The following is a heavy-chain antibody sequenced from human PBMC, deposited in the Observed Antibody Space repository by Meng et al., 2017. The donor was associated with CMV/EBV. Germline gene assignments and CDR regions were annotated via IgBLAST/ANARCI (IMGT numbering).Heavy chain of an antibody. Sequence: GEPLKISGAPSGFTFSSYSMNWVRQAPGKGLEWVSSISSSSSYIYYADSVKGRFTISRDNAKNSLYLQMNSLRAEDTAVYYCASFGVAAAPLGMDVWGQGTTVTVS. CDR3: ASFGVAAAPLGMDV. V-gene: IGHV3-21*01. CDR1: GFTFSSYS. J-gene: IGHJ6*02. D-gene: IGHD6-13*01. CDR2: ISSSSSYI.